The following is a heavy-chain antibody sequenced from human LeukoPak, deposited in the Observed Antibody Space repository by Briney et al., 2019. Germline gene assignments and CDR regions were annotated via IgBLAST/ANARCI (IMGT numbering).Heavy chain of an antibody. CDR1: GFAFSRYA. D-gene: IGHD6-13*01. CDR2: ISGSGGST. J-gene: IGHJ3*02. CDR3: AREISTSSSWYGDDAFDI. V-gene: IGHV3-23*01. Sequence: GGSLRLSCAASGFAFSRYAMNWVRQAPGKGLEWVSLISGSGGSTNYADSVRGRFIISRDNSKNTLFLQMNSLRTEDTAVYYCAREISTSSSWYGDDAFDIWGQGTMVTVSS.